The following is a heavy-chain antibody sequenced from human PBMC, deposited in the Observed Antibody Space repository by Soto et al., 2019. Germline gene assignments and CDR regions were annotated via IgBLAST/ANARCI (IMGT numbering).Heavy chain of an antibody. CDR3: AKDLLIDIVVVVAAPHYFDY. Sequence: GGSLRLSCAAPGFTFSSYAMSWVRQAPGKGLEWVSAISGSGGSTYYADSVKGRFTISRDNSKNTLYLQMNSLRAEATAVYYCAKDLLIDIVVVVAAPHYFDYWGQGTLVTVSS. CDR2: ISGSGGST. J-gene: IGHJ4*02. CDR1: GFTFSSYA. D-gene: IGHD2-15*01. V-gene: IGHV3-23*01.